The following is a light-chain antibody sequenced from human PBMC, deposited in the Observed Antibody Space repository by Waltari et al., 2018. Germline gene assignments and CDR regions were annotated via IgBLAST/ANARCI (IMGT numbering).Light chain of an antibody. CDR1: QSLGHSDGNTY. V-gene: IGKV2-30*02. Sequence: DVVMSQSPLSLPVTLGQPASISCRSSQSLGHSDGNTYLNWFQQGPGQSPRRLIYKVSRRDAGAPDRFSGSGSGSDFTLNINRVEAEDVGVYYCMQATHWPLTFGQGTKVEIK. CDR3: MQATHWPLT. CDR2: KVS. J-gene: IGKJ1*01.